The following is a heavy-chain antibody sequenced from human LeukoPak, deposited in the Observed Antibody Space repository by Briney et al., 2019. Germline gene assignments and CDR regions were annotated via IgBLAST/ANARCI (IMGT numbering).Heavy chain of an antibody. CDR1: GFTFSDYY. CDR3: AREGSVVVPHYYFDY. CDR2: ISSSSSYT. D-gene: IGHD2-2*01. V-gene: IGHV3-11*06. Sequence: GGSLRLSCAASGFTFSDYYMSWIRQAPGKGLEWVSYISSSSSYTNHADSVKGRFTISRDNAKNSLYLQMNSLRAEDTAVYYCAREGSVVVPHYYFDYWGQGTLVTVSS. J-gene: IGHJ4*02.